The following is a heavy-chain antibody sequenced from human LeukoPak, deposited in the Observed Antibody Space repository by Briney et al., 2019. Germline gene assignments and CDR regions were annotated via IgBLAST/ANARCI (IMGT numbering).Heavy chain of an antibody. CDR2: TSTGGRTV. CDR3: ARGGTVTYYFDH. V-gene: IGHV3-48*03. D-gene: IGHD4-17*01. CDR1: GFNFSDYE. J-gene: IGHJ4*02. Sequence: GGSLRLSCAASGFNFSDYEMNWLRQAPGKGLEWLSYTSTGGRTVKYADSVKGRFTISRDNARSSLYLQMTNLRVEDTAVYFCARGGTVTYYFDHWGQGILVAVSS.